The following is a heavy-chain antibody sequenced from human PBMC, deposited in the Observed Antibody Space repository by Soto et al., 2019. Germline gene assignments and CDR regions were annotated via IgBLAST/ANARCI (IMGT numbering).Heavy chain of an antibody. CDR1: GYTFTSYG. D-gene: IGHD3-10*01. CDR3: ARYGSGYYLDY. J-gene: IGHJ4*02. CDR2: ISIYTGNT. Sequence: QVQLVQSGAEVKKPGASVKVSCKASGYTFTSYGISWVRQAPGQGLEWMGWISIYTGNTKYAQKFQGRVTMTTDTSTTTAYMVLRSLRSDDTAVYYCARYGSGYYLDYWGQGTLVTVSS. V-gene: IGHV1-18*01.